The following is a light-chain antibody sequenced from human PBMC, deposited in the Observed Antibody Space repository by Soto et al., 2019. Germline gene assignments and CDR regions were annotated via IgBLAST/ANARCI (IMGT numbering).Light chain of an antibody. CDR1: SSDVGGYNY. V-gene: IGLV2-11*01. CDR3: FSYAGTSLWV. Sequence: QSALTQPRSVSGSPGQSVTISCTGTSSDVGGYNYVSWYQQHPGKAPKLVIYDVSKRPSGVPDRFSGSKSGNTASLTISGLQAEDEADYYCFSYAGTSLWVFGGGTKLTVL. CDR2: DVS. J-gene: IGLJ3*02.